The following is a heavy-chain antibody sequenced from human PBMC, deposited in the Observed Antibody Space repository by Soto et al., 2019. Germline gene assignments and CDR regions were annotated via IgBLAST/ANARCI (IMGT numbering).Heavy chain of an antibody. CDR2: ISSSSSTI. Sequence: EVQLVESGGGLVQPGGSLRLSCAASGFTFSSYSMNWVRQAPGKGLEWVSYISSSSSTIYYADSVKGRFTISRDNAKNTLYLQMNSLRAEDTAVYYGARESEVAVAGSSYYYMDVWGKGTTVTVSS. D-gene: IGHD6-19*01. CDR3: ARESEVAVAGSSYYYMDV. V-gene: IGHV3-48*01. J-gene: IGHJ6*03. CDR1: GFTFSSYS.